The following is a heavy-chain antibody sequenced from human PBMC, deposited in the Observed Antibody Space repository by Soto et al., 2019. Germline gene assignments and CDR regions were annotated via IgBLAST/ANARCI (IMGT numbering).Heavy chain of an antibody. CDR3: ARQASAGGVVIPSVV. V-gene: IGHV5-51*01. CDR2: IYPGDSDT. CDR1: GYSFTSYW. Sequence: GESLKISCKGSGYSFTSYWIGWVRQMPGKGLEWMGIIYPGDSDTRYSPSFQGQVTISADKSISTAYLQWRSLKASDTAMYYCARQASAGGVVIPSVVWGQGTTVTVSS. J-gene: IGHJ6*02. D-gene: IGHD3-22*01.